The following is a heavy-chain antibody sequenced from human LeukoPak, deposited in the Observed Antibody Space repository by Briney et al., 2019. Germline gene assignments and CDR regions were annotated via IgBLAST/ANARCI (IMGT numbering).Heavy chain of an antibody. CDR3: ARDQLYCTGGYCYHDY. D-gene: IGHD2-8*02. Sequence: GGSLRLSCAASGFTFSSYWMHWVRQAPGKGLVWVSRIKSDGRSTSYADSVNGRFTISRDNAENTPYLQMNSLRVEDTAVYYCARDQLYCTGGYCYHDYWGQGTLVTVSS. J-gene: IGHJ4*02. V-gene: IGHV3-74*01. CDR2: IKSDGRST. CDR1: GFTFSSYW.